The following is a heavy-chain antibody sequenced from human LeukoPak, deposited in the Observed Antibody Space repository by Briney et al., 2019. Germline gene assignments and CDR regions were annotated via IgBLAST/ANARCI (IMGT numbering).Heavy chain of an antibody. J-gene: IGHJ1*01. V-gene: IGHV1-69*04. CDR1: GGTFSSYA. D-gene: IGHD3-22*01. CDR2: IIPILGIA. CDR3: ARAQNYYDSSGYYLQH. Sequence: ASVKVSCKASGGTFSSYAISWVRQAPGQGLEWMGRIIPILGIANYAQKFQGRVTITADKSTSTAYMELSSLRSEDTAVYYCARAQNYYDSSGYYLQHWGQGTLVTVSS.